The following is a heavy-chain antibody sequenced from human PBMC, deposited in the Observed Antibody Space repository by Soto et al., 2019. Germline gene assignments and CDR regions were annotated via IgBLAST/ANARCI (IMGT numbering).Heavy chain of an antibody. CDR3: SRIGVWRSSSWYYSLDY. CDR1: GFSLSNARMG. V-gene: IGHV2-26*01. D-gene: IGHD6-13*01. CDR2: IFSNDEK. J-gene: IGHJ4*02. Sequence: QVTLKESGPVLVKPTEPLTLTCTVSGFSLSNARMGVSWIRQPPGKALEWLAHIFSNDEKSYSTSLKSRLTISKDTSKSQVVLTMTNMDPVDTATYYCSRIGVWRSSSWYYSLDYWGQGTLVTVSS.